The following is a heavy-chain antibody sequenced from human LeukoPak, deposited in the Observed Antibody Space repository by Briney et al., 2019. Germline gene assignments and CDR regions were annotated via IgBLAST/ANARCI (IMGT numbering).Heavy chain of an antibody. V-gene: IGHV1-69*01. CDR1: GGTFSSYA. CDR3: ASALDCSSTSCSGRVAFDI. J-gene: IGHJ3*02. CDR2: IIPIFGTA. Sequence: ASVKVSCKASGGTFSSYAISWVRQAPGQGLEWMGGIIPIFGTANYAQKFQGGVTITADESTSTAYMELSSLRSEDTAVYYCASALDCSSTSCSGRVAFDIWGQGTMVTVSS. D-gene: IGHD2-2*01.